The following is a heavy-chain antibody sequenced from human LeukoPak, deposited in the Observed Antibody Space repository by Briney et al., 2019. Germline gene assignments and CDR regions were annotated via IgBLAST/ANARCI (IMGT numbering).Heavy chain of an antibody. V-gene: IGHV3-23*01. J-gene: IGHJ4*02. CDR3: AKGPYGKFMVRGVHYFDY. D-gene: IGHD3-10*01. CDR1: GFTFSSYG. CDR2: ISGSGGST. Sequence: GGSLRLSCAASGFTFSSYGMSWVRQAPGKGLEWVSAISGSGGSTYYADSVKGRFTISRDNSKNTLYLQMNSLRAEETAVYYCAKGPYGKFMVRGVHYFDYWGQGTLVTVSS.